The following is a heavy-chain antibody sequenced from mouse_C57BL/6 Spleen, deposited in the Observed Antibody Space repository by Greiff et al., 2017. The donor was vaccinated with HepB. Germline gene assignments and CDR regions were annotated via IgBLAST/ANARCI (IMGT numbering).Heavy chain of an antibody. V-gene: IGHV1-81*01. Sequence: LQESGAELARPGASVKLSCKASGYTFTSYGISWVKQRTGQGLEWIGEIYPRSGNTYYNEKFKGKATLTADKSSSTAYMELRSLTSEDSAVYFCARGSTMVTTRGYFDVWGTGTTVTVSS. J-gene: IGHJ1*03. CDR1: GYTFTSYG. CDR3: ARGSTMVTTRGYFDV. D-gene: IGHD2-2*01. CDR2: IYPRSGNT.